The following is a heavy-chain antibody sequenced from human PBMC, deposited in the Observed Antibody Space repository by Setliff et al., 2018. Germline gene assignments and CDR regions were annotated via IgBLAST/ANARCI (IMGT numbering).Heavy chain of an antibody. V-gene: IGHV3-23*01. CDR2: IHGEGINT. CDR1: GFTFSTYV. D-gene: IGHD3-10*01. Sequence: GGSLRLSCAASGFTFSTYVMTWVRQAPGKGLGWVSSIHGEGINTYYADSVKGRFTISRDNSKNTLFLQMNSLRADDTAVYYCAKNGFGVVALGVNNWFDPWGQGTLVTVSS. J-gene: IGHJ5*02. CDR3: AKNGFGVVALGVNNWFDP.